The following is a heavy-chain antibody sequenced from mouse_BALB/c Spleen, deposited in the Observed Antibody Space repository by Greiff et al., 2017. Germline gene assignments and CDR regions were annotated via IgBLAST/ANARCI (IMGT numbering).Heavy chain of an antibody. V-gene: IGHV1S34*01. CDR2: ISCYNGAT. CDR1: GYSFTGYY. CDR3: ARGDTTAYYYAMDY. J-gene: IGHJ4*01. Sequence: LVKTGASVKISCKASGYSFTGYYMHWVKQSHGKSLEWIGYISCYNGATSYNQKFKGKATFTVDTSSSTAYMQFNSLTSEDSAVYYCARGDTTAYYYAMDYWGQGTSVTVSA. D-gene: IGHD1-2*01.